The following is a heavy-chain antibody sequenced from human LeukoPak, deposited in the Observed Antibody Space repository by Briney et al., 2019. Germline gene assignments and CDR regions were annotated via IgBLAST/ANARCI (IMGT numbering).Heavy chain of an antibody. D-gene: IGHD1-26*01. CDR2: INWNGGST. CDR3: ARGSSGSYDY. J-gene: IGHJ4*02. Sequence: PGGSLRLSCAASGFTFENYGMSRVRQAPGKGLEWISGINWNGGSTGYADSVKGRFTISRDNAKNSLYLQLKSLRAEDTALYYCARGSSGSYDYWGQGTLVTVSS. CDR1: GFTFENYG. V-gene: IGHV3-20*04.